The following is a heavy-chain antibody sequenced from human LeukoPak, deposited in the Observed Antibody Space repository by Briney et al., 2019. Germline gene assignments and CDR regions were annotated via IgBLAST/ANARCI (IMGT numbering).Heavy chain of an antibody. CDR3: ARDHGVSYYFDY. V-gene: IGHV4-34*01. Sequence: SETLSLTCAIYSESFSGYFWSWIRQPPGKGLEWIGEINHSGSTNYNPSLKSRVTISVDTSKNQFSLKLSSVTAADTAVYYCARDHGVSYYFDYWGQGTLVTVSS. D-gene: IGHD2-8*01. J-gene: IGHJ4*02. CDR1: SESFSGYF. CDR2: INHSGST.